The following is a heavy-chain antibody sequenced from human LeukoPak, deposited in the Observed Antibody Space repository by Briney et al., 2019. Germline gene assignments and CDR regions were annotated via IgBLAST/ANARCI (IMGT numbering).Heavy chain of an antibody. CDR2: IYYSGST. CDR1: GFSISSYY. J-gene: IGHJ6*04. D-gene: IGHD3-10*01. V-gene: IGHV4-59*01. CDR3: AREGRPPYYYYGMDV. Sequence: SETLSLTCTVSGFSISSYYWSWLRQPPGKGLEWIGYIYYSGSTNYNPSLRSRVTISVDTSKNQFSLKLSSVTAADTAVYYCAREGRPPYYYYGMDVWGKGTTVTVSS.